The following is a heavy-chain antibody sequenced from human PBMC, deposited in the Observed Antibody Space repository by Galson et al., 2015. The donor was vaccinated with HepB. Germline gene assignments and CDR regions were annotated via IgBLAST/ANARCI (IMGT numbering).Heavy chain of an antibody. J-gene: IGHJ4*02. CDR2: ISGSGSLT. Sequence: SLRLSCAASGFSFSSDALTWVRQAPGKGLEWVSRISGSGSLTYYADSVKGRFTISRDNSKNKLYLQMNTLRAEDTAGYYCSKGGDWSGYYRSDYWGQGTLVTVSS. CDR3: SKGGDWSGYYRSDY. V-gene: IGHV3-23*01. D-gene: IGHD3-3*01. CDR1: GFSFSSDA.